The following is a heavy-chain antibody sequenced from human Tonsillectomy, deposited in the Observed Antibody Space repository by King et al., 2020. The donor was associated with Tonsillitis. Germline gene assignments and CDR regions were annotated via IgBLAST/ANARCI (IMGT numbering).Heavy chain of an antibody. J-gene: IGHJ4*02. CDR3: AKDRGGTIFGGVKSFPEH. V-gene: IGHV3-30*18. CDR1: GFTFSSYG. CDR2: ISYDGSNK. D-gene: IGHD3-3*01. Sequence: VQLVESGGGVVQPGRSLRLSCAASGFTFSSYGMHWVRQAPGKGLEWVAVISYDGSNKYYADSVKGRFTISRDNSKNTLYLQMNSLRAEDTAVYYCAKDRGGTIFGGVKSFPEHLGQGTLVTVSS.